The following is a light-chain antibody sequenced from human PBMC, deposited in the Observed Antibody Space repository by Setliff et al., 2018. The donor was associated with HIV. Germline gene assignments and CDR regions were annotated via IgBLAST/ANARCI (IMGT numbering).Light chain of an antibody. CDR1: SGDVGGYNY. CDR3: SSYTSSSTYV. Sequence: QSALTQPASVSGSPGQSITISCTGTSGDVGGYNYVSWYQQHPGKAPKFMIYDVSKRPSGVSNRFSGSKSGNTASLTISGLQAEDEADYYCSSYTSSSTYVCGTGTKVTV. V-gene: IGLV2-14*01. CDR2: DVS. J-gene: IGLJ1*01.